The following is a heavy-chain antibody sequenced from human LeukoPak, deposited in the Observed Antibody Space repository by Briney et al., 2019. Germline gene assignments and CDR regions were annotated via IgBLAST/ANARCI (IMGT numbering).Heavy chain of an antibody. J-gene: IGHJ5*02. CDR1: GFTFSSSW. CDR2: IKCDGSEK. Sequence: GGSLRLSCAASGFTFSSSWMHWVCQAPEKGLEWVADIKCDGSEKYYVDSVKGRLTISRDSAKNSLYLQVNSLRAEDMTVYYCVRGGIDPWGQGTLVTVSS. V-gene: IGHV3-52*01. CDR3: VRGGIDP. D-gene: IGHD3-10*01.